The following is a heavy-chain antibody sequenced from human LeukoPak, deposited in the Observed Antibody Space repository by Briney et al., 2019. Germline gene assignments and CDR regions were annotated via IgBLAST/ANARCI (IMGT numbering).Heavy chain of an antibody. Sequence: PSGGSLRLSCAASGFTFGSYGMNWVRQAPGKGLEWVSFISPSGDRTSNADSVEGRFTISRDNPRDTLYLQMNSLRDEDTAGYYCAIMHGYYDGSGYWVQWGQGTLVTVSS. D-gene: IGHD3-22*01. J-gene: IGHJ4*02. CDR3: AIMHGYYDGSGYWVQ. CDR1: GFTFGSYG. CDR2: ISPSGDRT. V-gene: IGHV3-23*01.